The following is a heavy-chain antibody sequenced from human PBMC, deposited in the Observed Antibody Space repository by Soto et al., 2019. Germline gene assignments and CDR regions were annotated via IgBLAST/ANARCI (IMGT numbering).Heavy chain of an antibody. V-gene: IGHV3-23*01. CDR1: GLTFSSYA. CDR2: ISGSGGST. Sequence: GGSLRLSCAASGLTFSSYAMSWVRQAPGKGLEWVSAISGSGGSTYYADSVKGRFTISRGNSKNTLYLQMNSLRAEDTAVYYCAKVNPIVVVVAATKWGQGTLVTVSS. J-gene: IGHJ4*02. D-gene: IGHD2-15*01. CDR3: AKVNPIVVVVAATK.